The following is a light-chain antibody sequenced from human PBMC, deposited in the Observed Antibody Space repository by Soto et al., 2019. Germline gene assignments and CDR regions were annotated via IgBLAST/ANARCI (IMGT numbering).Light chain of an antibody. CDR2: AAS. CDR1: QSISSY. V-gene: IGKV1-39*01. CDR3: QQYNSYSRT. J-gene: IGKJ1*01. Sequence: DIQITQSPSSLSASVVDRVTITCRASQSISSYLNWYQQKPGKAPKLLIYAASSLQSGVPSRFSGSGSGTEFSLSISSLQPDDFATYYCQQYNSYSRTFGQGTKVDIK.